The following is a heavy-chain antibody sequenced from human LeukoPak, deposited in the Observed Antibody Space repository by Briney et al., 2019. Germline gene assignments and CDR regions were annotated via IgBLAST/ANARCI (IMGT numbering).Heavy chain of an antibody. CDR2: INWNGGST. Sequence: GGSLRLSCAASGFTFDDYGMSWVRQAPGKGLEWVSGINWNGGSTGYADSVKGRFTISRDNAKNSLYLQMNSLRAEDTALYYCARDRAEQWLTYYHYYMDVWGKGTTVTVSS. CDR1: GFTFDDYG. J-gene: IGHJ6*03. V-gene: IGHV3-20*04. CDR3: ARDRAEQWLTYYHYYMDV. D-gene: IGHD6-19*01.